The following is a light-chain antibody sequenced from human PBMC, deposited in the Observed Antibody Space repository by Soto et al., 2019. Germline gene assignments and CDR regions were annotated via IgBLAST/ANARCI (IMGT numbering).Light chain of an antibody. V-gene: IGLV1-44*01. CDR3: AAWDDSLNGPV. J-gene: IGLJ1*01. CDR1: SSNIGSNT. Sequence: QSVLTQPPSASGTPGQRVTISCSGSSSNIGSNTVNWYQQLPGTAPKLLIYSSNQRPSGVPDRFSSSKSGTSASLAISGLQSEDEADYYCAAWDDSLNGPVFGTGTKLTVL. CDR2: SSN.